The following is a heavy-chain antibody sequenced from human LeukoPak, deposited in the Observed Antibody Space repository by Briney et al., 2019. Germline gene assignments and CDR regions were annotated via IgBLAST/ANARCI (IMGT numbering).Heavy chain of an antibody. CDR2: IFHSGST. V-gene: IGHV4-4*02. Sequence: SETLSLTCTVSSDSIFTSNWWSWVRPPPGKGLEWIGQIFHSGSTSYSPSLKSRVTISMDKSKNQISLRLTSVTAADTAVYYCARSPTKRVPEDYWGQGTLVTVSS. J-gene: IGHJ4*02. CDR1: SDSIFTSNW. CDR3: ARSPTKRVPEDY. D-gene: IGHD2-2*01.